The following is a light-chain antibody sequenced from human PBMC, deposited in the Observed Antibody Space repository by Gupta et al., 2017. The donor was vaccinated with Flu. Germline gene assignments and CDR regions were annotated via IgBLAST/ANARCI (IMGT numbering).Light chain of an antibody. Sequence: DIQMTQSPSTLSASVGDRVTITCRASQGISRWLAWYQQKPGKAPKLLIYKVSNLEGGVPSRFSGSGSGTEFTLTISSLQPDDFAAYYCQQDNSYPYTFGQGTKLEIK. J-gene: IGKJ2*01. CDR1: QGISRW. V-gene: IGKV1-5*03. CDR2: KVS. CDR3: QQDNSYPYT.